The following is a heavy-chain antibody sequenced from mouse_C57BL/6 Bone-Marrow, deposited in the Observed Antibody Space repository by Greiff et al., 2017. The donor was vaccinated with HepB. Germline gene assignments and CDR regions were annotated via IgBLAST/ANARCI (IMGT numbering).Heavy chain of an antibody. CDR2: INPNNGGT. CDR1: GYTFTDYY. V-gene: IGHV1-26*01. Sequence: VQLQQSGPELVKPGASVKISCKASGYTFTDYYMNWVKQSHGKSLEWIGDINPNNGGTSYNQKFKGKATLTVDKSSSTAYMELRSLTSEDSAVYYCARKLHYFDYWGQGTTLTVSS. J-gene: IGHJ2*01. CDR3: ARKLHYFDY.